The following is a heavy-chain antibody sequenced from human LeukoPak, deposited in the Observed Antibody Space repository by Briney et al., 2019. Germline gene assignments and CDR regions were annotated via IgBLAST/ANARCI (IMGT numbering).Heavy chain of an antibody. CDR1: GFIFNDYG. V-gene: IGHV3-20*04. D-gene: IGHD5-24*01. CDR2: INRNGGTT. J-gene: IGHJ2*01. CDR3: ARDPLEGSWYFDL. Sequence: GGSLRLSCAASGFIFNDYGMSWVRQVPGRGLEWVSAINRNGGTTGYADSVKGRFTISRDNAKNSLFLQMNSLRAEDTAVYYCARDPLEGSWYFDLWGRGTLVTVSS.